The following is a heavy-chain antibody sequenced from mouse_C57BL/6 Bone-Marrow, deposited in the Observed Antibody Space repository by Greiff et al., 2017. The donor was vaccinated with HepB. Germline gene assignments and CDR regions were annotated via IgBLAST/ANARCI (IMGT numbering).Heavy chain of an antibody. CDR2: INPNNGGT. D-gene: IGHD2-2*01. V-gene: IGHV1-26*01. Sequence: VQLQQSGPELVKPGASVKISCKASGYTFTDYYMNWVKQSHGKSLEWIGDINPNNGGTSYNQKFKGKATLTVDKSSSTAYIELRSLKSEDSAVYYCARDRGYDDWGTGTTVTVSS. J-gene: IGHJ1*03. CDR3: ARDRGYDD. CDR1: GYTFTDYY.